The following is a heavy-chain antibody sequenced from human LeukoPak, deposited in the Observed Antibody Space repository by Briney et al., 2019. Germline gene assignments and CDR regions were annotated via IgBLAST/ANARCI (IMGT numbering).Heavy chain of an antibody. D-gene: IGHD5-18*01. CDR3: ASIGYSYAPEDY. CDR1: GYTFTSYD. Sequence: ASVKVSCKASGYTFTSYDINWVRQATGQGLEWMGWINPNSGGTNYAQKFQGRVTMTRDMSTSTVYMELSSLRSEDTAVYYCASIGYSYAPEDYWGQGTLVTVSS. CDR2: INPNSGGT. J-gene: IGHJ4*02. V-gene: IGHV1-8*02.